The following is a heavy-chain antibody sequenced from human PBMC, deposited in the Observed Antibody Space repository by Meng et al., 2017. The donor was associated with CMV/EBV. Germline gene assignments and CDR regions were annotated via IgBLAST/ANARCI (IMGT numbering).Heavy chain of an antibody. D-gene: IGHD1-14*01. CDR2: IYYSGGT. CDR1: GGSIGSGGYY. Sequence: GAGPELGEPSQPLSLPFTVSGGSIGSGGYYWSWIRQPPGQGLEWIGYIYYSGGTYYNPSLKRRVTLSVDTSKNQFSLKLSSVTAADTAVYYCARVMGPNRTPYYFDYWGQGTLVTVSS. J-gene: IGHJ4*02. CDR3: ARVMGPNRTPYYFDY. V-gene: IGHV4-30-4*08.